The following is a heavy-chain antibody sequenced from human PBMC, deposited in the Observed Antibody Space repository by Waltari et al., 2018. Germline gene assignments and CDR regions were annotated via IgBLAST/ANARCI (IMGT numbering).Heavy chain of an antibody. Sequence: QLQLQESGPGLVKPSETLSLTCTVSGGSISSSSYYWGWIRQPPGKGLEWIGSIYYSGSTYYNPSLKSRVTISVDTSKNQFSLKLSSVTAADTAVYYCARIRSDYYGSGSYYAFDIWGQGTMVTVSS. J-gene: IGHJ3*02. CDR2: IYYSGST. V-gene: IGHV4-39*01. CDR3: ARIRSDYYGSGSYYAFDI. CDR1: GGSISSSSYY. D-gene: IGHD3-10*01.